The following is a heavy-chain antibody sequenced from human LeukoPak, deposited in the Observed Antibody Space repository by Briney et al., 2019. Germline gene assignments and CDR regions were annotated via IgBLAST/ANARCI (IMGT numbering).Heavy chain of an antibody. D-gene: IGHD1-26*01. CDR3: ARINSGSYLDDY. V-gene: IGHV4-38-2*01. J-gene: IGHJ4*02. CDR1: GYSISSGYY. Sequence: SETLSLTCAVSGYSISSGYYWGWIRQPPGKGPEWIGSIYPSGSTYYNPSLKSRVTISVDTSKNQFSLKLTSVTAADTAVYYCARINSGSYLDDYWGQGTLVTVSS. CDR2: IYPSGST.